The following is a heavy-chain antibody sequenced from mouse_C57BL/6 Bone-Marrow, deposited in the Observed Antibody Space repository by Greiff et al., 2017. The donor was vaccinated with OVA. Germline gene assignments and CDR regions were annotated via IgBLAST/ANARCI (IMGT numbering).Heavy chain of an antibody. V-gene: IGHV1-76*01. Sequence: QVQLKQSGAELVRPGASVKLSCKASGYTFTDYYINWVKQRPGQGLEWIARIYPGSGNTYYNEKFKGKATLTAEKSSSTAYMQLSSLTSEDSAVYFCARSGFITPYWYFDVWGTGTTVTVSS. D-gene: IGHD1-1*01. J-gene: IGHJ1*03. CDR1: GYTFTDYY. CDR2: IYPGSGNT. CDR3: ARSGFITPYWYFDV.